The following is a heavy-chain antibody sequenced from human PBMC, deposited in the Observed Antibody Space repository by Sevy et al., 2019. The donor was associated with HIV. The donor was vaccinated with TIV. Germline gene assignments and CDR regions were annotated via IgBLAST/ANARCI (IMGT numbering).Heavy chain of an antibody. CDR3: AKGRGMVQGALLSDDI. V-gene: IGHV3-30*02. J-gene: IGHJ3*02. Sequence: GGSLRLSCAASGFTFRSYGMLWVRQAPGKGLEWVAFIRYDGSTKYYANSLKGRFTISRDNSKNTLYLQMNSLRGDDTSLYYCAKGRGMVQGALLSDDIWGQGTMVTVSS. CDR1: GFTFRSYG. CDR2: IRYDGSTK. D-gene: IGHD3-10*01.